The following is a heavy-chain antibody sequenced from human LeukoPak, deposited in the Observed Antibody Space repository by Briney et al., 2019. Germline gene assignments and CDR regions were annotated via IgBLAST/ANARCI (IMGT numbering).Heavy chain of an antibody. CDR3: ARGMVRGFDY. J-gene: IGHJ4*02. V-gene: IGHV4-30-2*01. CDR1: GGSISSGGYS. CDR2: IYHSGST. Sequence: PSETLSPTCAVSGGSISSGGYSWSWIRQPPGKGLEWIGYIYHSGSTYYNPSLKSRVTISVDRSKNQFSLKLSSVTAADTAVYYCARGMVRGFDYWGQGTLVTVSS. D-gene: IGHD3-10*01.